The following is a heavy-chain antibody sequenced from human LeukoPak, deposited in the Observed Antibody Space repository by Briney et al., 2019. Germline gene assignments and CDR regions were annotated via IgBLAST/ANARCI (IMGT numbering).Heavy chain of an antibody. CDR1: GGSFSGYY. D-gene: IGHD2-2*02. Sequence: SETLSLTCAVYGGSFSGYYWSWIRQPPGKGLEWIGEINHSGSTNYNPSLKGRVTISVDTSKNQFSLKLSSVTAADTAVYYCARAIVPAAIASAGYYFDYWGQGTLVTVSS. J-gene: IGHJ4*02. CDR3: ARAIVPAAIASAGYYFDY. V-gene: IGHV4-34*01. CDR2: INHSGST.